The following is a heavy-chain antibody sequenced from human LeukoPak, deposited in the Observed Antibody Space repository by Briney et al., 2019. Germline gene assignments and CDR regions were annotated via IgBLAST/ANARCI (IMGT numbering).Heavy chain of an antibody. J-gene: IGHJ4*02. Sequence: GESLKISCKGSGYSFPNYWIGWVRQMPGKGLEWMGIIYPGDSDIRYSPSFQGQITISADKSISTAYLQWSSLRASDTAMYYCARGYPSFDYWGQGTLVTVSS. CDR3: ARGYPSFDY. CDR1: GYSFPNYW. CDR2: IYPGDSDI. V-gene: IGHV5-51*01. D-gene: IGHD6-13*01.